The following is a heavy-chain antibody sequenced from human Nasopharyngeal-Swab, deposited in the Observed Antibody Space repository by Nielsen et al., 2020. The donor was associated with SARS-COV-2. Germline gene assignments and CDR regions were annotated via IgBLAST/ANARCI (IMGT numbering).Heavy chain of an antibody. D-gene: IGHD3-9*01. CDR2: IYSSGST. CDR3: ARAGVDTSTGSSGGCFDY. V-gene: IGHV4-39*01. J-gene: IGHJ4*02. Sequence: WIRQPPGKGLEWVGSIYSSGSTHYTPSLNSRGAISVDTSTSQFSMKQRSVTAADTAVYYCARAGVDTSTGSSGGCFDYWGQGALVTVSS.